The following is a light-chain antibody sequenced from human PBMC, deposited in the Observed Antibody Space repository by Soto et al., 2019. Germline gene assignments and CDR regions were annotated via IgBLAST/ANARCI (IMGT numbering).Light chain of an antibody. J-gene: IGLJ1*01. CDR3: CSYTTSNTRQIV. CDR1: SSYVGGYNY. CDR2: DVS. V-gene: IGLV2-14*01. Sequence: LTQPASLSCSPGQSITISCTGTSSYVGGYNYVSWYQQQPGKAPKFMIYDVSNRPSGVSNRFSGSKSGNTASLTISGLQAEDEADYYCCSYTTSNTRQIVFGAGTKVTVL.